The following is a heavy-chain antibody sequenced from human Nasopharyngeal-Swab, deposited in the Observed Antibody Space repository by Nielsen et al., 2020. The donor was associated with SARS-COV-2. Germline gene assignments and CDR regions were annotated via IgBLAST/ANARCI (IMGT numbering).Heavy chain of an antibody. V-gene: IGHV3-23*01. Sequence: GESLKTSCAAPGFNFNNYAMTWIRQPPGKGLERVPTVTIGGITTYYADSVRGRFTISRDDSKATLYLQMINLRAEDTAVYYCANPWGSGWFYSDSWGQGTLVTVSS. CDR1: GFNFNNYA. CDR2: VTIGGITT. CDR3: ANPWGSGWFYSDS. J-gene: IGHJ4*02. D-gene: IGHD6-19*01.